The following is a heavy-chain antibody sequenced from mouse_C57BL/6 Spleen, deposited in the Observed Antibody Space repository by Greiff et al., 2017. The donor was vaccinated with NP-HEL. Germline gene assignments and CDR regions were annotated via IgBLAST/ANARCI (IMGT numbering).Heavy chain of an antibody. Sequence: VQLQQSGPELVKPGASVKISCKASGYSFTGYYMNWVKQSPEKSLEWIGEINPSTGGTTYNQKFKAKATLTVDKSSSTAYMQLKSLTSEDSAVYYCARYDYDGDYAMDYGGQGTSVTVSS. CDR2: INPSTGGT. CDR1: GYSFTGYY. CDR3: ARYDYDGDYAMDY. D-gene: IGHD2-4*01. V-gene: IGHV1-42*01. J-gene: IGHJ4*01.